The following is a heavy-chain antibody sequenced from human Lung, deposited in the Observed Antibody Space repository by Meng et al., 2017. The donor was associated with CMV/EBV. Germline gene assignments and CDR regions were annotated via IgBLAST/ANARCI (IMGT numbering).Heavy chain of an antibody. J-gene: IGHJ3*02. D-gene: IGHD6-13*01. V-gene: IGHV1-69*05. CDR2: IIPIFGTA. Sequence: SXXVSXKASGGTFSSYAISWVRQAPGQGLEWMGGIIPIFGTANYAQKFQGRVTITTDESTSTAYMELSSLRSEDTAVYYCATSIVAAGGAFDIWGQGTVVTVSS. CDR3: ATSIVAAGGAFDI. CDR1: GGTFSSYA.